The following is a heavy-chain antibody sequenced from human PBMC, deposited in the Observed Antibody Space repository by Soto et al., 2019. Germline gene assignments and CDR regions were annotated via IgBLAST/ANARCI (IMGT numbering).Heavy chain of an antibody. J-gene: IGHJ3*02. CDR3: ARVVDRQLWSAFFGTFDI. D-gene: IGHD5-18*01. V-gene: IGHV1-18*01. Sequence: ASVKVSCKASGYTFTSYGISWVRQAPGQGLEWMGWISAYNGNTNYAQKLQGRVTMTTDTSTSTAYMELRSLRSDDTAVYYCARVVDRQLWSAFFGTFDIWGQGTMVTVSS. CDR2: ISAYNGNT. CDR1: GYTFTSYG.